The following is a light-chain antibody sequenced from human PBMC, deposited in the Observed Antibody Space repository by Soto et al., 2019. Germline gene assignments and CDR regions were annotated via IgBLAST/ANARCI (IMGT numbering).Light chain of an antibody. CDR2: GES. V-gene: IGKV3-20*01. CDR1: QILSSNY. J-gene: IGKJ5*01. Sequence: EIVLTQSPGTLSLYPGEGATLXXRASQILSSNYLAWYQQKPGQAPRLXXYGESRRATGIPDRFSGSGSGTDFTLAIRRLEPEDSAVYYCQQYGGSPSITFGQGTRLEIK. CDR3: QQYGGSPSIT.